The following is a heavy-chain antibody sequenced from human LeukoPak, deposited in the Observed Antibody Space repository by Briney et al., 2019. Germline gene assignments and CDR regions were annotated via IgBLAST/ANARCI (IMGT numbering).Heavy chain of an antibody. D-gene: IGHD6-13*01. V-gene: IGHV1-18*01. J-gene: IGHJ5*02. CDR1: GYTFTSYG. Sequence: ASVKVSCKASGYTFTSYGISWVRQAPGQGLEWMGWISAYTGNTNYAQKLQGRVTMTTDTSTSTAYMELRSLRSDDTAVYYCASAAARNAWFDPWGQGTLVTVSS. CDR2: ISAYTGNT. CDR3: ASAAARNAWFDP.